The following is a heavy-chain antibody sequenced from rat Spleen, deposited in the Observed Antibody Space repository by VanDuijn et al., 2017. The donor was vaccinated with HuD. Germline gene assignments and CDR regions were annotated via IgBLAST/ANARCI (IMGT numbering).Heavy chain of an antibody. V-gene: IGHV5S23*01. CDR3: ARHYGGYSEYVMDA. J-gene: IGHJ4*01. CDR2: ISPGGGNT. Sequence: EVQLVESGGGLVQPGRSLKLSCAASGFTFSNYDMAWVRQAPTKGLEWVASISPGGGNTYYRDSVKGRFTISRDNAKSTLYLQMDSLRSEDTATYYCARHYGGYSEYVMDAWGQGASVTVSS. CDR1: GFTFSNYD. D-gene: IGHD1-11*01.